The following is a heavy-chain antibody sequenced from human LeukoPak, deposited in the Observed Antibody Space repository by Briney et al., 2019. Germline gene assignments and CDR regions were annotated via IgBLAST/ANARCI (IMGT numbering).Heavy chain of an antibody. CDR2: IYHSGST. Sequence: SETLSLTCTVSGGSISSYYWSWIRQPPGKGLEWIGSIYHSGSTYYNPSLKSRVTISVDTSKNQFSLKLSSVTAADTAVYYCARAGDYILGVIDYWGQGTLVTVSS. CDR1: GGSISSYY. V-gene: IGHV4-59*08. D-gene: IGHD4-11*01. CDR3: ARAGDYILGVIDY. J-gene: IGHJ4*02.